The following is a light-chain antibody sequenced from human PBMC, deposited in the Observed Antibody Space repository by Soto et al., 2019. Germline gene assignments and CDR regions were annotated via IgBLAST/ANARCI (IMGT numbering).Light chain of an antibody. CDR2: DTT. Sequence: IVLTQSPATLSLSPRERATLSCRASQSVKSHVAWYQLKPGQSPRLLIFDTTNRATGTPTRFSGSGSGTDFTLTISRLEPEDFAVYYCQQRGNWPVTFGGGTKVEI. V-gene: IGKV3-11*01. CDR1: QSVKSH. J-gene: IGKJ4*01. CDR3: QQRGNWPVT.